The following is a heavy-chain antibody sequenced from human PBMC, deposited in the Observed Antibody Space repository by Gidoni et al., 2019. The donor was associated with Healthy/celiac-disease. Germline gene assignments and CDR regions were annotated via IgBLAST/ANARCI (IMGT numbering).Heavy chain of an antibody. V-gene: IGHV4-34*01. J-gene: IGHJ6*02. D-gene: IGHD6-6*01. CDR2: INHSGRT. Sequence: QVQLQQWGAGLLKPSETLSLTCAVYGGSFSGYYWSWNRQPPGKGLEWIGEINHSGRTNYNPSLKSRVTISVDTSKNQFSLKLSSVTAADTAVYYCASTLEQLVRGRGMDVWGQGTTVTVSS. CDR1: GGSFSGYY. CDR3: ASTLEQLVRGRGMDV.